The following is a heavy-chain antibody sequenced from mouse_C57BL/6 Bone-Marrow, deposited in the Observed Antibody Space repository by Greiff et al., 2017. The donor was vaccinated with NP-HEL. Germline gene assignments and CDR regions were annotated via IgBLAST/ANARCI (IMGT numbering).Heavy chain of an antibody. D-gene: IGHD2-9*01. CDR2: IYPRSGNT. CDR3: ARWAYYGYGAPYYYAMDY. CDR1: GYTFTSYG. J-gene: IGHJ4*01. Sequence: QVQLQQSGAELARPGASVKLSCKASGYTFTSYGISWVKQRTGQGLEWIGEIYPRSGNTYYNEKFKGKATLTADKSSSTAYMGLRSLTSEDSAVYFCARWAYYGYGAPYYYAMDYWGQGTSVTVSS. V-gene: IGHV1-81*01.